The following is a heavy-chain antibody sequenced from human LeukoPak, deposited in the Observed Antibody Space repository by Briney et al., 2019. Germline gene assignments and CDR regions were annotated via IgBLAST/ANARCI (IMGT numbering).Heavy chain of an antibody. V-gene: IGHV3-74*01. D-gene: IGHD6-13*01. CDR2: INSDGRNT. CDR1: GYTFTTYW. Sequence: GGALILSCAASGYTFTTYWIHWVRQAPGKVLVWVSLINSDGRNTGYVDSVNGRFTISRDNANNMVYMQMNSLRAEDKAVYYCIRDSSSSFDYCGQGHLVTVSS. CDR3: IRDSSSSFDY. J-gene: IGHJ4*02.